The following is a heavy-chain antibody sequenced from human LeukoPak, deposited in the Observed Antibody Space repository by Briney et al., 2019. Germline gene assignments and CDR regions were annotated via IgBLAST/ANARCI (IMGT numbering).Heavy chain of an antibody. CDR1: GFTFSSYA. J-gene: IGHJ4*02. D-gene: IGHD6-19*01. CDR2: ISGSGGST. Sequence: QSGGSLRLSCAASGFTFSSYAMSWVRQAPGKGLEWVSAISGSGGSTYYADSVKGRFTISRDNSKNTLYLQMNSLRAEDTAVYYCARGFLGGTDQYFDSWGQGTLVTVSS. CDR3: ARGFLGGTDQYFDS. V-gene: IGHV3-23*01.